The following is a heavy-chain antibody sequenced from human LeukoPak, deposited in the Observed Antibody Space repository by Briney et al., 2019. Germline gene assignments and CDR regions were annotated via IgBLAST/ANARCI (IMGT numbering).Heavy chain of an antibody. CDR1: GYTITGYY. J-gene: IGHJ6*02. Sequence: ASVKVSCKASGYTITGYYMHWVRQAPGQGLEWMGWINPNSGGTNYAQKFQGRVTMTRHTSISTAYMELSRLRSDDTAVYYCAGYCSGGSCYGDYYYYYGMDVWGQGTTVTVSS. D-gene: IGHD2-15*01. CDR3: AGYCSGGSCYGDYYYYYGMDV. V-gene: IGHV1-2*02. CDR2: INPNSGGT.